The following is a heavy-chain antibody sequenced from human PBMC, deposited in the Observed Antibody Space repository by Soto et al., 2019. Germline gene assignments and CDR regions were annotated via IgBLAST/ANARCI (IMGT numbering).Heavy chain of an antibody. CDR2: MKGYSGNP. CDR1: GYNFNNYE. J-gene: IGHJ4*02. V-gene: IGHV1-8*01. D-gene: IGHD1-26*01. Sequence: QVQLLQSGAEVKKPGASVKISCKASGYNFNNYEINWVRQAPAQGLEWMGWMKGYSGNPLYAQNFQGSLTLTRDTSTNAAYLALTSLAYEGTAIYFCARRRGESYYGLDYWGQGTLVTVSS. CDR3: ARRRGESYYGLDY.